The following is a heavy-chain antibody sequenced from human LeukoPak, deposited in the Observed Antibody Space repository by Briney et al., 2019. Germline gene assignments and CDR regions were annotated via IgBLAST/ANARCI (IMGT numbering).Heavy chain of an antibody. CDR2: ISYDGSNK. V-gene: IGHV3-30-3*01. CDR1: GYTLTELS. Sequence: SCGVSGYTLTELSMHWVRQAPGKGLEWVAVISYDGSNKYYADSVKGRFTISRDNSKNTLYLQMNSLRAEDTAVYYCAREGSSSWYYFDYWGQGTLVTVSS. J-gene: IGHJ4*02. CDR3: AREGSSSWYYFDY. D-gene: IGHD6-13*01.